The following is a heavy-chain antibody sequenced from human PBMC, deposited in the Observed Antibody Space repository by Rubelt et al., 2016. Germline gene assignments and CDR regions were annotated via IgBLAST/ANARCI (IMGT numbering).Heavy chain of an antibody. CDR2: IYSGGST. V-gene: IGHV3-66*01. D-gene: IGHD3-3*01. J-gene: IGHJ3*02. CDR3: ARGDTIFGVVKFYAFDI. CDR1: GFTFSSYS. Sequence: EVQLVESGGGLVKPGGSLRLSCAASGFTFSSYSMNWVRQAPGKGLEWVSVIYSGGSTYSADSVKGRFNISRANSKNTLYLQMNSLRAEDTAVYYCARGDTIFGVVKFYAFDIWGQGTMVTVSS.